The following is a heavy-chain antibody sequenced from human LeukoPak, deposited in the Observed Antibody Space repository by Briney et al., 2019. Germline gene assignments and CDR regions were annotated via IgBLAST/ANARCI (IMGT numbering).Heavy chain of an antibody. Sequence: ASVKVSCKASGYTFTGYYMHWVRQAPGQGLEWMGWINPNSGGTNYAQKFQGWVTMTRDTSISTAYMGLSRLRSDDTAVYYCAREGYRITMVRGVIRSLGMDVWGKGTTVTVSS. D-gene: IGHD3-10*01. V-gene: IGHV1-2*04. CDR1: GYTFTGYY. CDR3: AREGYRITMVRGVIRSLGMDV. J-gene: IGHJ6*04. CDR2: INPNSGGT.